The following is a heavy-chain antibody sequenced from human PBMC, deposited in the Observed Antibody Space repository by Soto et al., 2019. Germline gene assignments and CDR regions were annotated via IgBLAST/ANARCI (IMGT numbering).Heavy chain of an antibody. J-gene: IGHJ4*02. CDR1: GGSISSYY. D-gene: IGHD4-4*01. CDR3: ARSPYYSNFDY. CDR2: IYYSGST. Sequence: LSLTCTVSGGSISSYYWIWIRQPPGNGLEWIWYIYYSGSTNYNPSLKSRVTISVDTSKNQFSLKLSSVTAADTAVYYCARSPYYSNFDYWGQGTLVTVSS. V-gene: IGHV4-59*01.